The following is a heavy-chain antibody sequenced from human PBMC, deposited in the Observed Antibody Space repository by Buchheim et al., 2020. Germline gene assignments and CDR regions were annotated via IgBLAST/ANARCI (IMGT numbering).Heavy chain of an antibody. CDR1: GDSISTYY. V-gene: IGHV4-59*01. J-gene: IGHJ4*02. CDR3: ARLSLFGYAME. D-gene: IGHD5-18*01. Sequence: QVQLQESGPGLVKPSETLSLICTVSGDSISTYYWSWSRQPPGKGLEWIGYIYYSGGGGGTNYNPSLKSRVPISVDTSKNQFSLKVNSVTAADTAVYYCARLSLFGYAMEWGQGTL. CDR2: IYYSGGGGGT.